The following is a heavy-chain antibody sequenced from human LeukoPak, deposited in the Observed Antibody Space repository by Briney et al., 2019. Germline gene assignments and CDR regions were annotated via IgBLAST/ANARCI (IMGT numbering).Heavy chain of an antibody. V-gene: IGHV3-30*18. J-gene: IGHJ4*02. D-gene: IGHD5-18*01. CDR2: ISYDGSNK. Sequence: GRSLRLSYAASGFTFSRYGKHWVRQAPGKGLEWVAVISYDGSNKYYADSVKGRFTISRDNSKNTLYLQMNSLRAEDTAVYYCAKEEQYSYAIWGQGTLVTVSS. CDR1: GFTFSRYG. CDR3: AKEEQYSYAI.